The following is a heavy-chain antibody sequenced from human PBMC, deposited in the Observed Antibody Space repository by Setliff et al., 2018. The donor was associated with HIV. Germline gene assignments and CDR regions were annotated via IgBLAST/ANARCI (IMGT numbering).Heavy chain of an antibody. J-gene: IGHJ3*02. Sequence: GASVKVSCKASGYTFTSYAIHWVRQAPGQGLQWMGWINTEKGNTKYSEDFQGRVTITRDTSATTGYMELTSLRSEDKAVYYCARVPGNGWYRGAFEIWGQGTRVTVSS. CDR1: GYTFTSYA. V-gene: IGHV1-3*03. D-gene: IGHD6-19*01. CDR2: INTEKGNT. CDR3: ARVPGNGWYRGAFEI.